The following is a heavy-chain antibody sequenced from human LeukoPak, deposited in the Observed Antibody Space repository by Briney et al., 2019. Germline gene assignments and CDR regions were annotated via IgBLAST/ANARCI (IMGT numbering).Heavy chain of an antibody. D-gene: IGHD2-15*01. Sequence: SETLSLTCAVSGGSISSGGYSWSWLRQPPGKGLEWVGYIYHSGSTYYNPSLKSRVTISVDRSKNQFSLKLSSVTAADTAVYYCARGSGANWFDPWGQGTLVTVSS. CDR2: IYHSGST. V-gene: IGHV4-30-2*01. CDR3: ARGSGANWFDP. CDR1: GGSISSGGYS. J-gene: IGHJ5*02.